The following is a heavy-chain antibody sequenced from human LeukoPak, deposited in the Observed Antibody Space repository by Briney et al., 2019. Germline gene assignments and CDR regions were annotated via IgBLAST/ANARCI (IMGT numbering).Heavy chain of an antibody. CDR2: IYHSGST. D-gene: IGHD2-21*01. CDR1: GYSISSGYY. V-gene: IGHV4-38-2*02. J-gene: IGHJ5*02. Sequence: SKTLSLTCTVSGYSISSGYYWGWIRQPPGKGLEWIGSIYHSGSTYYNPSLKSRVTISVDTSKNQFSLKLSSVTAADTAVYYCARVLITYSGWFDPWGQGTLVTVSS. CDR3: ARVLITYSGWFDP.